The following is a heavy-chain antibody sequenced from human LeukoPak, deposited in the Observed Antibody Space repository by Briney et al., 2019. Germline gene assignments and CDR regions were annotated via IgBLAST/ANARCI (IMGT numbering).Heavy chain of an antibody. J-gene: IGHJ6*02. Sequence: GGSLRLPCAASGFTFSSYDMNWVRQAPGKGLEWLSYISSSGSTIYYADSVKGRFTISRDNAKNSLYLQMNSLRAEDTAVYYCARYDFWSGSNYGMDVWGQGTRSPSR. CDR3: ARYDFWSGSNYGMDV. D-gene: IGHD3-3*01. CDR1: GFTFSSYD. V-gene: IGHV3-48*03. CDR2: ISSSGSTI.